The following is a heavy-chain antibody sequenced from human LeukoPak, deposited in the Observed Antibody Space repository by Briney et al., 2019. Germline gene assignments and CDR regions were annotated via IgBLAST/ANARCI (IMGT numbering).Heavy chain of an antibody. D-gene: IGHD3-3*01. V-gene: IGHV3-23*01. Sequence: GGSLRLSCAASGFTFNSYAMSWVRQAPGKGLEWVSAIGGSGGSTYYAASVKGRITISRDNSKNTLYLQMNSLRAEDTAVYYCAKDLSYDFWSGFSLDYWGQGTLVTVSS. J-gene: IGHJ4*02. CDR2: IGGSGGST. CDR1: GFTFNSYA. CDR3: AKDLSYDFWSGFSLDY.